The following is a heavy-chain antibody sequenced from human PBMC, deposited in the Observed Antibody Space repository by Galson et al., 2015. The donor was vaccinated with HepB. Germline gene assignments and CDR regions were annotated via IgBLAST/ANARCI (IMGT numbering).Heavy chain of an antibody. CDR1: AYTFNSYR. Sequence: SVKVSCKASAYTFNSYRLTWVRQTPGQGLEWMVWINPYNGATKYAEQLQGRVTVSADTSTNTVYMELRSLRSDDTAVYFCARIGGRGILTGYYGGHDAFDIWGQGTMVTVSS. D-gene: IGHD3-9*01. CDR2: INPYNGAT. J-gene: IGHJ3*02. CDR3: ARIGGRGILTGYYGGHDAFDI. V-gene: IGHV1-18*01.